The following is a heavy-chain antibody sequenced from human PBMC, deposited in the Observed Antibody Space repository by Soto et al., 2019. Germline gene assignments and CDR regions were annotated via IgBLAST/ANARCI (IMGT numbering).Heavy chain of an antibody. CDR3: ARDRGAGRENYFGMDV. D-gene: IGHD3-10*01. V-gene: IGHV3-30-3*01. CDR2: ISYDGSDK. J-gene: IGHJ6*02. Sequence: QMQLVESGGGVVQPGRSLRLSCVASGFTFDLNGLHWVRQAPGKGLEWVTVISYDGSDKYYADSLKGRVTVTRDNSKNALYLHMDSLRTEDTAIYYCARDRGAGRENYFGMDVWGPGTTVTVSS. CDR1: GFTFDLNG.